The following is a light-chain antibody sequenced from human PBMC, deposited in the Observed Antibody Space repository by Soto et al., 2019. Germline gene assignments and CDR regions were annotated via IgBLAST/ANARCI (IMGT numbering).Light chain of an antibody. J-gene: IGLJ1*01. Sequence: QSVLTQPRSVYRSPGQSVTISCTGTSSDFGGYNYVSWYQQHPGKAPKLMIYDVSKRPSGVPDRFSGSKSGNTASLTISGLQAEDEADYYCCSYAGSYTFYVFGTGTKVTVL. V-gene: IGLV2-11*01. CDR1: SSDFGGYNY. CDR3: CSYAGSYTFYV. CDR2: DVS.